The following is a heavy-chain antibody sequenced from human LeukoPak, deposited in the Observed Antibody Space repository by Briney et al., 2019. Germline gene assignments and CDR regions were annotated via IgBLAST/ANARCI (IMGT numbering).Heavy chain of an antibody. CDR1: GGSISNHY. J-gene: IGHJ4*02. CDR2: IHYSGST. Sequence: PSETLSLTRTVSGGSISNHYWSWIRQPPGKGLEWIGYIHYSGSTNYNASLKSRVTISADMSKNQFSLNLSSVTAADTAVYYCAGPYISRFNYWGQGTLITVSS. CDR3: AGPYISRFNY. V-gene: IGHV4-59*08. D-gene: IGHD2-21*01.